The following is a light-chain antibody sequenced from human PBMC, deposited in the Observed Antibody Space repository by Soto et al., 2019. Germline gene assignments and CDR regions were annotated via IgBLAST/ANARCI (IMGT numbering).Light chain of an antibody. V-gene: IGLV2-14*01. J-gene: IGLJ1*01. CDR1: SSDVGDYNY. CDR2: GVS. CDR3: SSYTTSSTSHV. Sequence: QSALTQPASVSGSPGQSITISCTGTSSDVGDYNYVSWYQQHPGKAPKLMIYGVSNRPSGVSNRFSGSKSDNTASLTISGLQAEDEADYYCSSYTTSSTSHVFGTGTKVTVL.